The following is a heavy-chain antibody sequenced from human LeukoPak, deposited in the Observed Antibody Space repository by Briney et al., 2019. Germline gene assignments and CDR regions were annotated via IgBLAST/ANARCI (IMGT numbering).Heavy chain of an antibody. D-gene: IGHD6-19*01. Sequence: PSETLSLTCTVSGGSISSYYWSWIRQHPGKGLEWIGYIYYSGSTNYNPSLKSRVTISVDTSKNQFSLKLSSVTAADTAVYYCARGQAVAGKPDDYWGQGTLVTVSS. V-gene: IGHV4-59*01. CDR1: GGSISSYY. CDR3: ARGQAVAGKPDDY. J-gene: IGHJ4*02. CDR2: IYYSGST.